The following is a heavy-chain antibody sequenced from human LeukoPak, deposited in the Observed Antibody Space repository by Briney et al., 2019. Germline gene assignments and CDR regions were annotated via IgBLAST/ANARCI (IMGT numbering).Heavy chain of an antibody. J-gene: IGHJ5*02. Sequence: ASVKVSCKASGYTFTIYYIHWVRQAPGQGLEWMGWISPYSGATNFAQKFQGRVAMTRDTSITTAYMELNSLRSDDTAVYYCARDKTDHYDSSGYYPNWFDPWGQGTLVTVSS. CDR2: ISPYSGAT. D-gene: IGHD3-22*01. CDR1: GYTFTIYY. V-gene: IGHV1-2*02. CDR3: ARDKTDHYDSSGYYPNWFDP.